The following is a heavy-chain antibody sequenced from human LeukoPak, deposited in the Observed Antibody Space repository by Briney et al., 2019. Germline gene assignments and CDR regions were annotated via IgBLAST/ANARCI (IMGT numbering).Heavy chain of an antibody. J-gene: IGHJ4*02. CDR2: ISHDGGRK. CDR3: VRPCRDGYNCYFDY. V-gene: IGHV3-30*04. Sequence: PGGSLRLSCAASGFTLSYFALYWLRQGPGKGLQWVAVISHDGGRKEYADSVKGRLTIARDNSKNMLYLQMNSLSAEDTAVYYCVRPCRDGYNCYFDYWGQGTLVTVSS. D-gene: IGHD5-24*01. CDR1: GFTLSYFA.